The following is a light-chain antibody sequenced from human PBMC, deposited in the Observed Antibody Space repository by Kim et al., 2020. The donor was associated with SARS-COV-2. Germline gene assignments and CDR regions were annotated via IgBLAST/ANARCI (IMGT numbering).Light chain of an antibody. CDR2: GKK. CDR3: NSRDSSGNHHYV. Sequence: LGQTVRITCQGDSRRSYYASWYQQKTGQAPVLVIYGKKNRPSGIPDRFSGSSSGNTASLTITGAQAEDEADYYCNSRDSSGNHHYVFGTGTKVTVL. V-gene: IGLV3-19*01. J-gene: IGLJ1*01. CDR1: SRRSYY.